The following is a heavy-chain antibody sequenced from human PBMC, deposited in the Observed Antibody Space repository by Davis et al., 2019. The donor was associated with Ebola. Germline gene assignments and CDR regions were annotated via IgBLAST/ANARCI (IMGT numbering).Heavy chain of an antibody. Sequence: PGGSLRLSCAASGLTFSDYSMNWVRQAPGKGLEWVSSISSSGTYIYNAASVKGRFTVSRDNAKNSLYLQMNSLRVEDTAVYYCARYKRLDYWGQGTLVTVSS. D-gene: IGHD1-14*01. J-gene: IGHJ4*02. CDR1: GLTFSDYS. CDR3: ARYKRLDY. CDR2: ISSSGTYI. V-gene: IGHV3-21*01.